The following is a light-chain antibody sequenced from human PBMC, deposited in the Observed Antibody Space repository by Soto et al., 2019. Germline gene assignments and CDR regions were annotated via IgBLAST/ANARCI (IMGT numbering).Light chain of an antibody. J-gene: IGKJ2*01. Sequence: AIQLTQSPSSLAASTGDRVTITCRASQGIASGLAWYQQKPGKAPKLLIQDASSLESGVPSRFSGSGSGTDFTLTISSPQPEDFATYHCQQVNSYPFTFGGGTKLEI. CDR1: QGIASG. CDR3: QQVNSYPFT. CDR2: DAS. V-gene: IGKV1-13*02.